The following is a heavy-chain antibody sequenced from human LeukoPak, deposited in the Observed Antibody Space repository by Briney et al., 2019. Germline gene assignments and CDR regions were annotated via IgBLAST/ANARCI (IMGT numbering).Heavy chain of an antibody. Sequence: PGGSLRLSCAASGFIFSHHGMHWVRQAPGKGLEWVAVIWSDATNRFYADSVKGRFTISRDNSQNTVFLQMNSLRVKDTAIYYCVRDAQRGFDYSNSLKNWGHGTLVTVSS. V-gene: IGHV3-33*01. J-gene: IGHJ4*01. CDR1: GFIFSHHG. CDR3: VRDAQRGFDYSNSLKN. CDR2: IWSDATNR. D-gene: IGHD4-11*01.